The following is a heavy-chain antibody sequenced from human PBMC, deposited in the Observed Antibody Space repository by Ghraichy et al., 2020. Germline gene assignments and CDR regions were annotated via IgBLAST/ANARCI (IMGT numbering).Heavy chain of an antibody. CDR3: AKDSAAVAGKRGGFDI. J-gene: IGHJ3*02. CDR2: IGMTGTST. V-gene: IGHV3-23*01. D-gene: IGHD6-19*01. Sequence: GGSLRLSCTASGFTFNIYAMNWVRQAPGKGLEWVSGIGMTGTSTYYADSVKGQFTISRDNSKNTVFLQMNSLRAEDTAVYYCAKDSAAVAGKRGGFDIWGQGTMVTVSS. CDR1: GFTFNIYA.